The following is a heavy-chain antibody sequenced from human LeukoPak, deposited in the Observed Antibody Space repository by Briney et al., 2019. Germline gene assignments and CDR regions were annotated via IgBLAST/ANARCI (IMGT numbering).Heavy chain of an antibody. Sequence: ASVWVSCKASRYTFTGYYIHWVRQAPGQGPEWMGWINPDNGGTNYAQKFQGRVTMTRDTSINTAYMEVSRLKSDDTAVYYCARESPDIVVVVTAALRRSWFDPWGQGTLVTVSS. CDR1: RYTFTGYY. D-gene: IGHD2-15*01. CDR2: INPDNGGT. V-gene: IGHV1-2*02. J-gene: IGHJ5*02. CDR3: ARESPDIVVVVTAALRRSWFDP.